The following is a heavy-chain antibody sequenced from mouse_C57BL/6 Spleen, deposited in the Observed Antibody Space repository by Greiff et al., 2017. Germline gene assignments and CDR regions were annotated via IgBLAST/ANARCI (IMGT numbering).Heavy chain of an antibody. CDR2: IYPRSGNT. CDR3: ATGHYGSSPAWFAY. CDR1: GYTFTSYG. D-gene: IGHD1-1*01. Sequence: QVQLQQSGAELARPGASVKLSCKASGYTFTSYGISWVKQRTGQGLEWIGEIYPRSGNTYYNEKFKGKATLTADKSSSTAYMELRSLTSEDSAVYFCATGHYGSSPAWFAYWGQGTLVTVSA. J-gene: IGHJ3*01. V-gene: IGHV1-81*01.